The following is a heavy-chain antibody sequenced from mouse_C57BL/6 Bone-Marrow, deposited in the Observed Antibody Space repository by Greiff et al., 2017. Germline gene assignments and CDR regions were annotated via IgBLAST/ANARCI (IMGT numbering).Heavy chain of an antibody. CDR3: ARRGYGSSWFAY. V-gene: IGHV1-64*01. J-gene: IGHJ3*01. CDR2: IHPNSGST. Sequence: QVQLQQPGAELVKPGASVKLSCKASGYTFPSYWLHWVKQRPGQGLEWIGMIHPNSGSTNYNEKFKSKATLTVDKSSSTAYMQLSSLTSEDSAVYYCARRGYGSSWFAYWGQGTLVTVSA. D-gene: IGHD2-10*02. CDR1: GYTFPSYW.